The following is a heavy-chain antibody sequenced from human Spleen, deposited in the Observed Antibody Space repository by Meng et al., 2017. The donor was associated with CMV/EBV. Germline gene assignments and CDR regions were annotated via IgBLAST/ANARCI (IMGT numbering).Heavy chain of an antibody. CDR1: GFPFDDYA. CDR3: AKGRYYDSTGYVDY. D-gene: IGHD3-22*01. CDR2: ISWNSYSI. V-gene: IGHV3-9*01. Sequence: SLKISCAASGFPFDDYAMHWVRQAPGKGLEWVSGISWNSYSIRYADSVKGRFTISRDNAKNSLYLQMSSLRAEDTAVYYCAKGRYYDSTGYVDYWGQGTLVTVSS. J-gene: IGHJ4*02.